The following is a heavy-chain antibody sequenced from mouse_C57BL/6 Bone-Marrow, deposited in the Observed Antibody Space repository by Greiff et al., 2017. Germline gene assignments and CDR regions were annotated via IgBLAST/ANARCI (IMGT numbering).Heavy chain of an antibody. Sequence: QVQLQQPGAELVKPGASVKLSCKASGYTFTSYWMQWVKQRPGQGLEWIGEIDPSDSYTNYNQKFKGKVTLTVDTSSSTAYMQLSSLTSEDSAVYYCAREGTTVVALDYWGQGTTLTVSS. J-gene: IGHJ2*01. CDR1: GYTFTSYW. CDR3: AREGTTVVALDY. V-gene: IGHV1-50*01. D-gene: IGHD1-1*01. CDR2: IDPSDSYT.